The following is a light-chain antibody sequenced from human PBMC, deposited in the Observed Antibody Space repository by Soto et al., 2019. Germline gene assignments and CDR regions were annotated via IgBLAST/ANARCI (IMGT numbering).Light chain of an antibody. V-gene: IGKV1-5*01. CDR2: DAS. CDR1: QYIKNW. CDR3: QQYISFYVL. Sequence: DIQMAQSPSTLSASVGDRVTITCRASQYIKNWLAWYQQKPGRAPKLLISDASILERGVPSRFSGSGSGTEFTLTISSLQLDDFATYDCQQYISFYVLFGQGSKVEV. J-gene: IGKJ1*01.